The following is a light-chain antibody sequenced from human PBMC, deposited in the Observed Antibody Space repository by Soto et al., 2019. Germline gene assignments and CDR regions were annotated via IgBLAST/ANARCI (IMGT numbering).Light chain of an antibody. CDR2: DAA. V-gene: IGKV3-15*01. J-gene: IGKJ1*01. CDR1: QTIFTN. Sequence: EIVLTQSPATLSVSPGETATLSCRASQTIFTNLAWYQQRPGQAPRLLIYDAATRATGVPARFSGSGSGTEFTLTISSLQSEDFAVYYCQQYNNWPPMTFGQGTKVDIK. CDR3: QQYNNWPPMT.